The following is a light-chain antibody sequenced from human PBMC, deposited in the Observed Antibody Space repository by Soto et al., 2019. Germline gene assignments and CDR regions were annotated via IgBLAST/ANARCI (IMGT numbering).Light chain of an antibody. CDR2: AAS. CDR1: QSITTH. CDR3: QQSYSTPTPPT. Sequence: DIQMTQSPSSLSASVGDRVTMTCRASQSITTHVNWYQQKQGKAPMLLNYAASILQSGVPSRFSGSGSGTDFSLTISSLQPEGFATYFCQQSYSTPTPPTFGQGTKVEIK. V-gene: IGKV1-39*01. J-gene: IGKJ2*01.